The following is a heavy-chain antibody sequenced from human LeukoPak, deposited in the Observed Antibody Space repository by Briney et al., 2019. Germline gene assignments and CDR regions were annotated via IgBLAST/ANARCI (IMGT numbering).Heavy chain of an antibody. CDR1: GYSISSGYY. D-gene: IGHD6-25*01. CDR3: ARVRGRQDTNFDY. CDR2: IYHSGST. J-gene: IGHJ4*02. Sequence: PSETLSLTCTVSGYSISSGYYWGWIRQPPGKGLEWIGSIYHSGSTYYNPSLKSRVTISVDTSKNQFSLKLSSVTAADTAVYYCARVRGRQDTNFDYWGQGTLVTVSS. V-gene: IGHV4-38-2*02.